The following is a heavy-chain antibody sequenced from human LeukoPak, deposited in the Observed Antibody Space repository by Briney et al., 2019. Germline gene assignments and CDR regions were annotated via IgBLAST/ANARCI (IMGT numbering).Heavy chain of an antibody. CDR3: ARDSGGSYFDY. CDR1: GFTFSTSA. V-gene: IGHV3-30-3*01. D-gene: IGHD6-19*01. CDR2: ISYDGTNK. J-gene: IGHJ4*02. Sequence: GGSLRLSCAASGFTFSTSAVHWVRQAPGKGLEWVAVISYDGTNKYYADSAKGRFTISRDNSKKTLYLQMNSLRAEDTAVYYCARDSGGSYFDYWGQGTLVTVSS.